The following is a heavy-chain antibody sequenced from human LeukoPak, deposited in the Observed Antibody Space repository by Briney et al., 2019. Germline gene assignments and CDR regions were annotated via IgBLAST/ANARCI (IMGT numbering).Heavy chain of an antibody. V-gene: IGHV3-23*01. CDR2: ISGSGGST. Sequence: GGTLRLSCAASGFTFSSYGMSWVRQAPGKGLEWVSAISGSGGSTYYADSVKGRFTISRDNSKNTLYLQMNSLRAEDTAIYYCAKNGDRGAYCSGGTCYPYYYYYMDVWGKGTTVTISS. J-gene: IGHJ6*03. D-gene: IGHD2-15*01. CDR1: GFTFSSYG. CDR3: AKNGDRGAYCSGGTCYPYYYYYMDV.